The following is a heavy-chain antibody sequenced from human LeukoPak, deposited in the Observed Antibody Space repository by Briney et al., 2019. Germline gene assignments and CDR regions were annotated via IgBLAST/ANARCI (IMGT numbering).Heavy chain of an antibody. V-gene: IGHV3-53*05. CDR2: IYSGGST. Sequence: GGSLRLSCAASGFTVSSNYMSWVRQAPGKGLEWVSVIYSGGSTYYADSVKGRFTISRDNSKNTLYLQMNSLRAEDTAVYYCAKTDYYGSGDLDYWGQGTLVTVSS. CDR1: GFTVSSNY. J-gene: IGHJ4*02. D-gene: IGHD3-10*01. CDR3: AKTDYYGSGDLDY.